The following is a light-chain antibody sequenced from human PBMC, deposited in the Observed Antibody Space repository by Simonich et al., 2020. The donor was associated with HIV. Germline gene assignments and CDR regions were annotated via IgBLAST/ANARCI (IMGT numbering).Light chain of an antibody. CDR3: MQALQTPYT. Sequence: DIVMTQSPLSLPVTPGEPASISCRSSQSLLHINGYNYLDWFLQKPGQSPQLLIYLGSNRDSGVPDRISGSGSGTDFTLKISRVEAEDVGVYYCMQALQTPYTFGQGTKLEIK. V-gene: IGKV2-28*01. CDR2: LGS. CDR1: QSLLHINGYNY. J-gene: IGKJ2*01.